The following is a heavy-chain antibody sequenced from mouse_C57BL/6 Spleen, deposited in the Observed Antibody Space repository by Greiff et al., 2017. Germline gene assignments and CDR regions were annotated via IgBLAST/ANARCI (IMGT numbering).Heavy chain of an antibody. CDR2: ISYSGST. D-gene: IGHD1-1*02. CDR3: ARTDHGGAVDY. V-gene: IGHV3-1*01. Sequence: EVQLQESGPGMVKPSQSLSLTCTVTGYSITSGYDWHWIRHFPGNKLEWMGYISYSGSTNYNPSLKSRISITHDTSKNHFFLKLNSVTTEDTATYYCARTDHGGAVDYWGQGTSVTVSS. CDR1: GYSITSGYD. J-gene: IGHJ4*01.